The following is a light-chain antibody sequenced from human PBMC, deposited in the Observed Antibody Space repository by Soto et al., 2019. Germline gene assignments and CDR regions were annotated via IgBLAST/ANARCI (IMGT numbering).Light chain of an antibody. CDR3: QQYNSYTIT. CDR2: DAS. Sequence: DIQMTQSPSTLSASVRDRVTITCRASQTISSWLAWYQQKPGKAPKLLIYDASSLESGVPSRLSGSGSGTEFTLTISSLQPDDFATYYCQQYNSYTITFGQGTRLEIK. CDR1: QTISSW. J-gene: IGKJ5*01. V-gene: IGKV1-5*01.